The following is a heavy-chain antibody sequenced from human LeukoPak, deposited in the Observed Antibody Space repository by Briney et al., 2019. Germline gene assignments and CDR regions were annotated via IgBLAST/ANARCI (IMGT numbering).Heavy chain of an antibody. D-gene: IGHD6-19*01. Sequence: GGSLRLSCEASGFTFGSYAMYWVRQAPGKGLEWVAGIFGRDGSAHYADSAKGRFTISRDNSKNTVYLQINSLRAEDTAVYYCGKTTTGYSSGQKPAWPVDYWGQGTLVTVSS. J-gene: IGHJ4*02. V-gene: IGHV3-23*01. CDR2: IFGRDGSA. CDR1: GFTFGSYA. CDR3: GKTTTGYSSGQKPAWPVDY.